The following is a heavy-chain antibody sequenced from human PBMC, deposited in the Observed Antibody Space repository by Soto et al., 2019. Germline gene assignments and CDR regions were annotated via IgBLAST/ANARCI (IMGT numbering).Heavy chain of an antibody. CDR1: GFTFSSHA. J-gene: IGHJ4*02. CDR3: ASPRHGFYSLYFHY. CDR2: ISGSGSST. D-gene: IGHD3-22*01. V-gene: IGHV3-23*01. Sequence: GGSLRLSCAASGFTFSSHAMSWVRQAPGKGLEWVSGISGSGSSTHYPDSVKGRFTISRDNSKNTLSLQMNSLRAEDTAIYYCASPRHGFYSLYFHYWGQGALVTVSS.